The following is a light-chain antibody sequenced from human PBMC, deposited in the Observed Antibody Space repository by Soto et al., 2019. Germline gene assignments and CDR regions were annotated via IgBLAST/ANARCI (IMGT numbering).Light chain of an antibody. V-gene: IGKV3-11*01. CDR3: QQRHMWPIT. Sequence: EVVLTQSPVTLSLSPGERATLSCRASQSFRGLLAWYQQKPGQALRLLIYDAYNRATGIPPRFSRSGSGTDFTLTISSLEPEDSAVYYCQQRHMWPITFGQGTRLEIK. CDR2: DAY. J-gene: IGKJ5*01. CDR1: QSFRGL.